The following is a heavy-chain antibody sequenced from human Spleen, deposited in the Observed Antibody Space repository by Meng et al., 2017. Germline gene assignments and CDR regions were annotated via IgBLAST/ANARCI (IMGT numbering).Heavy chain of an antibody. D-gene: IGHD1-26*01. CDR2: IDSSGSTI. CDR1: GFVFSSYE. CDR3: ARDLSNEGSYVYYGMDV. J-gene: IGHJ6*02. Sequence: SLKISCAASGFVFSSYEMIWVRQAPGKGLEWLSYIDSSGSTIYYADSVQGRFTISRDNAKSSLYLQMNSLRAEDTADYYCARDLSNEGSYVYYGMDVWGLGTTVTVSS. V-gene: IGHV3-48*03.